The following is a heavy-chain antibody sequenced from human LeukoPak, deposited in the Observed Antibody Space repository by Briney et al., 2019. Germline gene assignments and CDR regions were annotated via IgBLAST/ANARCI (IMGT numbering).Heavy chain of an antibody. CDR2: MNPNTGNA. J-gene: IGHJ4*02. D-gene: IGHD3-10*01. Sequence: ASVKVSCKASGYTFTNFDINWVRQATGQGLEWMGWMNPNTGNAGYAQKFQGRVTMTRNTSISTAYMELSSLRSEDTAVYYCARNFGPTPPLDYWGQGTLVTVSS. CDR3: ARNFGPTPPLDY. CDR1: GYTFTNFD. V-gene: IGHV1-8*02.